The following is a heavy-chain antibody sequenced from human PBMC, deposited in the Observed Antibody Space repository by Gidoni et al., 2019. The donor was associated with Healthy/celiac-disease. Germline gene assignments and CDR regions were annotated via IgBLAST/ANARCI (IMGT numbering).Heavy chain of an antibody. CDR3: ARDNRGYSYCYLYYYYYYMDV. J-gene: IGHJ6*03. V-gene: IGHV3-7*01. Sequence: ELQLVESGGGLVQPGGSVRLSCAASGFTFSIYWLSWVRQAPEEGLEWVAKIKQDGSEKDYVASVKGRFTISRDNAKNSLYLQMNSLRAEDTAVYYCARDNRGYSYCYLYYYYYYMDVWGKGTTVTVSS. CDR2: IKQDGSEK. CDR1: GFTFSIYW. D-gene: IGHD5-18*01.